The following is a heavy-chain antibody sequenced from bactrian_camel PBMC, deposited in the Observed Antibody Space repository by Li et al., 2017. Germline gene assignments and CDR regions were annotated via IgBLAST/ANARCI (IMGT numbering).Heavy chain of an antibody. Sequence: VQLVESGGGLVQPGGSLRLSCAASGFTFSDYYMAWVRQAPGKGLEWVSAINSGGGSTYYADSVKGRFTISQDNAKNIPHLQTNSLKPEDTAMYHCAADGDDCTGGTAEWYYGQGTQVTV. D-gene: IGHD7*01. V-gene: IGHV3S40*01. CDR2: INSGGGST. CDR1: GFTFSDYY. J-gene: IGHJ4*01.